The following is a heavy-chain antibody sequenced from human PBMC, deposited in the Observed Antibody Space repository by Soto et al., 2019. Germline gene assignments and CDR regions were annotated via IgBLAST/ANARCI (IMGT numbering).Heavy chain of an antibody. CDR3: GGLHQRIDVTLPHIPA. CDR1: GGSVSSTNL. D-gene: IGHD2-2*01. Sequence: QVQLLQSGPGLVKLSGTLFLTCAVSGGSVSSTNLWTWVRQSPGKGLEWMGEIYHSGTDTYNPSLGDRNNIPAYKPKKQLSLRMRYMTAADTAVYYCGGLHQRIDVTLPHIPAWAQGPLVAPSS. J-gene: IGHJ5*02. CDR2: IYHSGTD. V-gene: IGHV4-4*02.